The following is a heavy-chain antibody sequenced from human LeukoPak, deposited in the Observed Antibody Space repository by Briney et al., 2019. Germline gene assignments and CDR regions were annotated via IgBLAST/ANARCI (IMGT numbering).Heavy chain of an antibody. CDR3: TADAISGGKPDH. V-gene: IGHV3-66*01. Sequence: GGSLRLSCATSGFTVSNNYMNWVRQAPGKGLEWVSVIYSGGDTFYADSVKGRFIISRDNSKNILYLQMNSLRAEDTAVYYCTADAISGGKPDHWGQGTLVTASS. D-gene: IGHD3-10*02. CDR2: IYSGGDT. J-gene: IGHJ4*02. CDR1: GFTVSNNY.